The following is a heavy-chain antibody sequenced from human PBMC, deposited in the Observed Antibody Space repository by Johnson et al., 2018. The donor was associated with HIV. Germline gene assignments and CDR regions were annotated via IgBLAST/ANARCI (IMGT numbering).Heavy chain of an antibody. CDR3: TAHFRVDAFDI. CDR2: IRSKANSYAT. V-gene: IGHV3-73*01. J-gene: IGHJ3*02. CDR1: GFTFSGSA. Sequence: VQLVESGGGVVQPGGSLKLSCAASGFTFSGSAMHWVRQASGKGLEWVGRIRSKANSYATAYAASLKGRFTISRDDSKITAYLQMNSLKTEDTAVYYCTAHFRVDAFDIWGQGTMVTVSS. D-gene: IGHD3-3*02.